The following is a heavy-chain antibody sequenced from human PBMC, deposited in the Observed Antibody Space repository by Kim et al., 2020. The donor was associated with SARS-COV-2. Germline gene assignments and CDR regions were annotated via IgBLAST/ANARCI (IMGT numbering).Heavy chain of an antibody. J-gene: IGHJ4*02. CDR3: ARPTGTTSGFDY. D-gene: IGHD1-1*01. Sequence: YSPSFQGQVAIAADKSISTAYLQWSSLKASDTAMYYCARPTGTTSGFDYWGQGTLVTVSS. V-gene: IGHV5-51*01.